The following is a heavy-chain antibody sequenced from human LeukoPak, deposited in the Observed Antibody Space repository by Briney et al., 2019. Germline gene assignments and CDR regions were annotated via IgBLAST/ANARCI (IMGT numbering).Heavy chain of an antibody. CDR1: GYTFTSYG. CDR2: INPSGGGT. Sequence: ASVKVSCKASGYTFTSYGISWVRQAPGQGLEWMGIINPSGGGTSYAQKFQGRVTMTRDMSTSTVYMELSSLRSEDTAVYYCARGTWYYFDYWGQGTLVTVSS. J-gene: IGHJ4*02. CDR3: ARGTWYYFDY. V-gene: IGHV1-46*01. D-gene: IGHD1-14*01.